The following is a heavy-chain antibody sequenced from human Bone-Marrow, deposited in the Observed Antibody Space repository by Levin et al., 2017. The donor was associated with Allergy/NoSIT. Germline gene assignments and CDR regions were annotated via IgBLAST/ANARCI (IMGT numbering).Heavy chain of an antibody. Sequence: LSLTCAASGFIFSVSGIHWVRQAPGKGLGWVAFISYDGSNQFYAGSVKGRLTLSRDNSNNTVLLHMDSLTSEDTATYYCTKDGPSSSFDHWGQGALVTVSS. V-gene: IGHV3-30-3*01. D-gene: IGHD6-13*01. CDR2: ISYDGSNQ. CDR1: GFIFSVSG. CDR3: TKDGPSSSFDH. J-gene: IGHJ4*02.